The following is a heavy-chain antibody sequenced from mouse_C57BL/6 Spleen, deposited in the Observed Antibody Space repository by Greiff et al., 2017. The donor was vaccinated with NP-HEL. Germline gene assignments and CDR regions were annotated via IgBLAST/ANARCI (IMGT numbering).Heavy chain of an antibody. CDR1: GFTFSSYA. V-gene: IGHV5-4*01. Sequence: EVQLVESGGGLVKPGGSLKLSCAASGFTFSSYAMSWVRQTPEKRLEWVATISDGGSYTYYPDNVKGRFTISRDNAKNNLYLQMSHLKSEDTAMYYCARVVYGSSYFDYWGQGTTLTVSS. J-gene: IGHJ2*01. CDR2: ISDGGSYT. CDR3: ARVVYGSSYFDY. D-gene: IGHD1-1*01.